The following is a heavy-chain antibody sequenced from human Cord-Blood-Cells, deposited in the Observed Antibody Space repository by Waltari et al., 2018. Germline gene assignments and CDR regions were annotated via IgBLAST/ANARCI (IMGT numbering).Heavy chain of an antibody. D-gene: IGHD3-22*01. CDR3: ARDVHDSSGYYPH. V-gene: IGHV3-53*01. CDR1: GCTVSSNY. J-gene: IGHJ4*02. CDR2: IYSGGST. Sequence: EVQLVESGGGLIQPGGSLRLSCAASGCTVSSNYMSWVRPAPGKGLEWCAVIYSGGSTYYAESVKGRFTISRDNSKNTLYLQMNSLRAEDTAVYYCARDVHDSSGYYPHWGQGTLVTVSS.